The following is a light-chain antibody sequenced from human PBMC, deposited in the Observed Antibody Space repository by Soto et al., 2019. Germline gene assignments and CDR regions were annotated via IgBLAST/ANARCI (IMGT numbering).Light chain of an antibody. CDR1: NIGRKS. J-gene: IGLJ2*01. V-gene: IGLV3-21*02. Sequence: SYELTQPPSVSVAPGQTASITCGGSNIGRKSVHWYQQKPGQAPVVVVYDDRDRPSGIPERFSGSNSGNTATLTISRVEAGDEADYYCQLWDSNSDHVVFGGGTQVTVL. CDR2: DDR. CDR3: QLWDSNSDHVV.